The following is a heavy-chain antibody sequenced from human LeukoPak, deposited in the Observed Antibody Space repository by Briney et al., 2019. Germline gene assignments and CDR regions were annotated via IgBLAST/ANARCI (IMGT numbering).Heavy chain of an antibody. J-gene: IGHJ4*02. CDR3: ATFFGGSSGYFDY. D-gene: IGHD4-23*01. CDR1: GDSIRRYY. V-gene: IGHV4-59*01. CDR2: MYYSGIT. Sequence: SETLSLTCSVSGDSIRRYYWSWIRQSPGKGLEWIGLMYYSGITKYNPSLQGRVTMSLGTSKNHFSLTVNSVTAADTAVYYCATFFGGSSGYFDYWGQGTLVTVSS.